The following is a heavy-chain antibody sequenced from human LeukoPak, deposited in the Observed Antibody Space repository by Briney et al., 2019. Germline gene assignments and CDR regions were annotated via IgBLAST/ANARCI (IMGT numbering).Heavy chain of an antibody. CDR2: INAGNGNT. CDR1: GYTFTSYA. Sequence: ASVKVSCKASGYTFTSYAMHWVRQAPGQRLEWMGWINAGNGNTKYSQEFQGRVTMTRDMSTSTVYMELSSLRSEDTAVYYCASSFYDLLVYFDYWGQGTLVTVSS. J-gene: IGHJ4*02. D-gene: IGHD5/OR15-5a*01. V-gene: IGHV1-3*03. CDR3: ASSFYDLLVYFDY.